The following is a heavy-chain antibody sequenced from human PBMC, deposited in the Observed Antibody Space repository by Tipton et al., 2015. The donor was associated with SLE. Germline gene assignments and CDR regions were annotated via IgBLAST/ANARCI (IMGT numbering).Heavy chain of an antibody. CDR2: INPSGGGT. J-gene: IGHJ4*02. CDR1: GYTFTTYY. V-gene: IGHV1-46*01. D-gene: IGHD3-10*01. CDR3: ARRGVNTEGSFDY. Sequence: QLVQSGAEVKRPGASVKVSCKASGYTFTTYYMHWVRQAPGQGLEWMGLINPSGGGTTYAQKFQGRVTMTRDTSTSTVYMELSSLRSEDTAVYYCARRGVNTEGSFDYWGQGTLVTVSS.